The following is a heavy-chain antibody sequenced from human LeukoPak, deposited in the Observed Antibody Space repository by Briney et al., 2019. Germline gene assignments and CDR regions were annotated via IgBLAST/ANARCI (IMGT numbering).Heavy chain of an antibody. CDR1: GFTFSSYS. CDR2: ISSSSSTI. D-gene: IGHD4-17*01. J-gene: IGHJ3*02. Sequence: TGGSLRLSCAASGFTFSSYSMNWVRQAPGKGLEWVSYISSSSSTIYYADSVKGRFTISRDNAKNSLYLQMNSLRAEDTAVYYCARDRGYGFFSRDAFDIWGQGTMVTVSS. V-gene: IGHV3-48*01. CDR3: ARDRGYGFFSRDAFDI.